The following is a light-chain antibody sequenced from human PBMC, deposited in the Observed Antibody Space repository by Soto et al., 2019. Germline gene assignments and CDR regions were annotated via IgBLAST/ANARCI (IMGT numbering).Light chain of an antibody. J-gene: IGLJ3*02. CDR3: TSFTTTNIWV. V-gene: IGLV2-14*01. Sequence: QSALTQPASVSGSPGQSITISCTGTSSDIGIYNYVSWYQQHPGKAPKLVICEVSNRPSGVSSRFSGSKSGNTASLTISGLRPEDEADYYCTSFTTTNIWVFGGGTKLTVL. CDR1: SSDIGIYNY. CDR2: EVS.